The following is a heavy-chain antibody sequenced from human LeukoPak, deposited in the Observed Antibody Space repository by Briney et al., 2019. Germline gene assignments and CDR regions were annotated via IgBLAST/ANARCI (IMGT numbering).Heavy chain of an antibody. V-gene: IGHV1-69*05. CDR2: IIPIFGTA. CDR1: GGTFSSYA. Sequence: VASVKVSCKASGGTFSSYAISWVRQAPGQGLEWMGGIIPIFGTANYAQKFQGRVTMTTDTSTSTAYMELRSLRSDDTAVYYCARDLGRNFYYALDYWGQGTLVTVSS. J-gene: IGHJ4*02. D-gene: IGHD3-22*01. CDR3: ARDLGRNFYYALDY.